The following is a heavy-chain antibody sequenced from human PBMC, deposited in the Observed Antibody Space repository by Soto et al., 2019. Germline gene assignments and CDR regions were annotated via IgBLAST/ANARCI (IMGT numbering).Heavy chain of an antibody. CDR3: ARGRYSGSYSSGDDY. CDR2: INHSGST. V-gene: IGHV4-34*01. CDR1: GGSFSGYY. J-gene: IGHJ4*02. D-gene: IGHD1-26*01. Sequence: ETLSLTCAVYGGSFSGYYWSWIRQPPGKGLEWIGEINHSGSTNYNPSLKSRVTISVDTSKNQFSLKLSSVTAADTAVYYCARGRYSGSYSSGDDYWGQGTLVTV.